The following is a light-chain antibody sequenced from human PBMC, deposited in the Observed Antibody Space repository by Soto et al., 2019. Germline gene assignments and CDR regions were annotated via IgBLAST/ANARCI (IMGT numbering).Light chain of an antibody. J-gene: IGLJ2*01. CDR1: NIGSES. CDR2: YDR. V-gene: IGLV3-21*04. Sequence: SYELTQPPSVSVAPGKTARITCGGNNIGSESVHWFQQKPGQAPVLVIFYDRERPSGTPERISGSNSGNTATLTISRVEAGDEADDYCQVWDSSSDHVIFGGGTKRTVL. CDR3: QVWDSSSDHVI.